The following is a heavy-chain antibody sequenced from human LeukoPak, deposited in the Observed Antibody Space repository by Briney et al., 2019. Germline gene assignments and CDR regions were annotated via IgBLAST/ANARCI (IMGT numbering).Heavy chain of an antibody. Sequence: ASVKVSCKASGYIFTGYYMHWVRQAPGQGLEWMGWINPNSGGTNYAQKFQGRVTMTRDTSISTAYMELSRLRYDDTAVYYCARDLYYDSNGYHLGYWGQGTLVTVSS. J-gene: IGHJ4*02. D-gene: IGHD3-22*01. CDR2: INPNSGGT. CDR1: GYIFTGYY. V-gene: IGHV1-2*02. CDR3: ARDLYYDSNGYHLGY.